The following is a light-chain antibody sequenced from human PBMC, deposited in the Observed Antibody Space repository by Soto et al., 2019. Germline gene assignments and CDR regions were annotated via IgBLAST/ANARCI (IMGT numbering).Light chain of an antibody. V-gene: IGLV2-23*01. Sequence: QSVLTQPASVSGSPGQSITISCTGSMSDFGSYNLLSWYQHRPGKAPKLMIYEGTKRPSGVSYRFSASKFGNMASLTISGLQAEDEGDYYCCSYVVAGGTSLVFGGGTKLTVL. CDR3: CSYVVAGGTSLV. J-gene: IGLJ2*01. CDR1: MSDFGSYNL. CDR2: EGT.